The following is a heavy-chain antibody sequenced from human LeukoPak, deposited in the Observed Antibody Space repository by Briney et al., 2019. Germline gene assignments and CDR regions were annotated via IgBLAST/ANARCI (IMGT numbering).Heavy chain of an antibody. J-gene: IGHJ4*02. CDR2: IYPGDSDT. V-gene: IGHV5-51*01. Sequence: GESLKISCKGSGYSFTSYWIGWVRQMPGKGLEWMGIIYPGDSDTRYSPSFQGQVTISADKSISTAYLQWSSLKASDTAMYYCARRGSSRARAGYSGYDFDYWGQGTLVTVSS. D-gene: IGHD5-12*01. CDR3: ARRGSSRARAGYSGYDFDY. CDR1: GYSFTSYW.